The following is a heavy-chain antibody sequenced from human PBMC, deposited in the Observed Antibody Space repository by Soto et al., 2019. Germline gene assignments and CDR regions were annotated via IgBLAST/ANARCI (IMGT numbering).Heavy chain of an antibody. J-gene: IGHJ4*02. D-gene: IGHD6-19*01. CDR1: GYTFTSYD. CDR3: ARDLESSGWLVYLDY. CDR2: INPSGGST. Sequence: GASVKVSCKASGYTFTSYDMHWVLQAPGQGLEWMGIINPSGGSTSYAQKFQGRVTMTRDTSTSTVYMELSSLRSEDTAVYYCARDLESSGWLVYLDYWGQGTLVTVSS. V-gene: IGHV1-46*01.